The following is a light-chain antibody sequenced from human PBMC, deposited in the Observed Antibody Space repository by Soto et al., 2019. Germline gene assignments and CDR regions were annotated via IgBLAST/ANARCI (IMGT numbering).Light chain of an antibody. CDR1: SSDVGGYNY. CDR3: SSYTSSSTLG. CDR2: EVS. J-gene: IGLJ2*01. V-gene: IGLV2-14*01. Sequence: QSVLTQPASVSGSPGQSITISCTGTSSDVGGYNYVSWYQQHPGKAPKLMIYEVSNRPSGVSNRFSGSKSGNTASLTISGLQADDEADYYCSSYTSSSTLGFGGGTKVTVL.